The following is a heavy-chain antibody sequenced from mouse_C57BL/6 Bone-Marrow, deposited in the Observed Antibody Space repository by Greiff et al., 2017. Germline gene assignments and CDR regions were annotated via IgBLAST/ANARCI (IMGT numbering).Heavy chain of an antibody. V-gene: IGHV1-85*01. J-gene: IGHJ1*03. CDR3: ARLEFDGSSGDWYFDV. CDR1: GYTFTSYD. D-gene: IGHD1-1*01. Sequence: VQLVESGPELVKPGASVKLSCKASGYTFTSYDINWVKQRPGQGLEWIGWIYPRDGSTKYNEKFKGKATLTVDTSSSTAYMELHSLTSEDSAVYFCARLEFDGSSGDWYFDVWGTGTTVTGSS. CDR2: IYPRDGST.